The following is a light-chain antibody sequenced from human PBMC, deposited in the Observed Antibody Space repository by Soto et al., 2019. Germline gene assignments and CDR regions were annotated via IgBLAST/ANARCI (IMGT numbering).Light chain of an antibody. CDR1: SSDVGGYNY. Sequence: QSALTQPASVSGSPGQSITISCTGTSSDVGGYNYVSWYQQHPGKAPKLMIYDVSNRPSGVSNRFSGSKSGNTASLTISGLQAEDEADYYCSSYTSSSTLLIGGGTKVTVL. J-gene: IGLJ2*01. CDR3: SSYTSSSTLL. V-gene: IGLV2-14*01. CDR2: DVS.